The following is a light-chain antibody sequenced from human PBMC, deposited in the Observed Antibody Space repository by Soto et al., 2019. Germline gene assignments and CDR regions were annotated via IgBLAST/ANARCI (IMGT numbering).Light chain of an antibody. J-gene: IGKJ3*01. V-gene: IGKV1-9*01. Sequence: IQLTQSPSSLSASIGDRVTIACWASQGISRYLAWYQHKPGKAPQLLIYSASTLQSGVPSRFSGSGSGTDFTLTISSLQPEDFVTYYCQQLKSSPFTFGPGTKVEIK. CDR2: SAS. CDR3: QQLKSSPFT. CDR1: QGISRY.